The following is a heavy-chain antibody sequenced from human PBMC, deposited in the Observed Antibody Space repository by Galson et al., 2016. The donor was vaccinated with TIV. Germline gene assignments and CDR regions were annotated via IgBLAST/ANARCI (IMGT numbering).Heavy chain of an antibody. Sequence: SLRLSCAVSGFSFSDYYMIWVRQAPGKGLQWVSYISSTGILTNYADSVKGRFTISRDNAENSLFLQMNSLRVEDTAIYYCARDLLEIPGEGYLDSWGQGTLVTVSS. V-gene: IGHV3-11*06. D-gene: IGHD1-1*01. CDR1: GFSFSDYY. J-gene: IGHJ4*02. CDR2: ISSTGILT. CDR3: ARDLLEIPGEGYLDS.